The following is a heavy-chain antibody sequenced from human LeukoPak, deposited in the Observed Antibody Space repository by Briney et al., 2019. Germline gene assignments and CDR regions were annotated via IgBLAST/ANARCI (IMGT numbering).Heavy chain of an antibody. CDR1: GYAFVSYG. Sequence: ASVKVSCKASGYAFVSYGISWVRQAPGQGLEWMGWINTYNGNTNYAQKLQDRFSMTTDTSTSTAYMELRSLRSDDTAVYYCARDGSGNWFDPWGQGTLVTVSS. CDR3: ARDGSGNWFDP. D-gene: IGHD3-10*01. V-gene: IGHV1-18*01. CDR2: INTYNGNT. J-gene: IGHJ5*02.